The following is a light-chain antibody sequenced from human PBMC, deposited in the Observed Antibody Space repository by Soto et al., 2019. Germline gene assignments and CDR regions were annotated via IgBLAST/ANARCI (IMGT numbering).Light chain of an antibody. CDR1: QSVSNNY. Sequence: IVLTQSAGTLSLSPGERATLSCRASQSVSNNYLAWYQKKPGQAPRLLLYGASNMATGIPDRFSGSGSGTDLTLTISRLEPEDFAVYYCQQYGSSPPLTFGGGTKVDIK. CDR3: QQYGSSPPLT. V-gene: IGKV3-20*01. J-gene: IGKJ4*01. CDR2: GAS.